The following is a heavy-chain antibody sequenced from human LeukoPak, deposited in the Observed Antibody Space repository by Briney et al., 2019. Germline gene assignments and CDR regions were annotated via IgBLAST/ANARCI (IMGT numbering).Heavy chain of an antibody. V-gene: IGHV4-39*01. Sequence: PSETLSLTCTVSGGSISTTGYYWAWIRQPPGKGLEWIASIYYSGSTYYNSSLKSRVTISVDTSRNQFSLKLSSVTAADTALYYCASDKGYSNNYFDYWGQGTLVTVSS. D-gene: IGHD6-13*01. CDR2: IYYSGST. CDR1: GGSISTTGYY. J-gene: IGHJ4*01. CDR3: ASDKGYSNNYFDY.